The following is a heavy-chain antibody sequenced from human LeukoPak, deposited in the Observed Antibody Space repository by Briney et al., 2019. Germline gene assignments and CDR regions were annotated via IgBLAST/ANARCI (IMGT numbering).Heavy chain of an antibody. D-gene: IGHD4-17*01. V-gene: IGHV4-34*01. Sequence: SETLSLTCAVYGGSFSGYYWSWIRQPPGKGLEWIGEINHSGSTNYNPSLKSRVTISVDTSKNQFSLKLSSVTAADTAVYYFASLVIRFNWYFDLWGRGTLVTVSS. J-gene: IGHJ2*01. CDR1: GGSFSGYY. CDR2: INHSGST. CDR3: ASLVIRFNWYFDL.